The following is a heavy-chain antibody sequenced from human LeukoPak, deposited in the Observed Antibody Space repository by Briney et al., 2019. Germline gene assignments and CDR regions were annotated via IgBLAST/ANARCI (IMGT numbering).Heavy chain of an antibody. CDR1: GYTLTGYY. V-gene: IGHV1-2*06. Sequence: GASVKVSCKASGYTLTGYYMHWVRQAPGQGLEWMGRINPNSGGTNYAQKFQGRVTMTRDTSISTAYMELSRLRSDDTAVYYCARASSGWLGYYFDYWGQGTLVTVSS. J-gene: IGHJ4*02. CDR3: ARASSGWLGYYFDY. CDR2: INPNSGGT. D-gene: IGHD6-19*01.